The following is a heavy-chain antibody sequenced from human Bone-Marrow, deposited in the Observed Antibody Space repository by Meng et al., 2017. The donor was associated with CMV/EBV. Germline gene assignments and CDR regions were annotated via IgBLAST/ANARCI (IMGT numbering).Heavy chain of an antibody. V-gene: IGHV4-59*01. D-gene: IGHD2-15*01. CDR2: IYYSGST. CDR1: GGSISSYY. J-gene: IGHJ4*02. CDR3: ARAPYCSGGSCYANYFDY. Sequence: SETLSLTCTVSGGSISSYYWSWIRQPPGKGLEWIGYIYYSGSTNYNPSLKSRVTISVDTSKNQFSLKLSSVTAADTAVYYCARAPYCSGGSCYANYFDYWGQGTLVTVSS.